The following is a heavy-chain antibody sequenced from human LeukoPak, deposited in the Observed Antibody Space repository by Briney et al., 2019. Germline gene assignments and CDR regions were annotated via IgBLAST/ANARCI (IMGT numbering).Heavy chain of an antibody. D-gene: IGHD3-10*01. CDR1: GFTFSSYG. CDR3: AKLASGGSGSFDI. J-gene: IGHJ3*02. V-gene: IGHV3-30*18. Sequence: GGSLRLSRAASGFTFSSYGMHWVRQAPGKGLEWVAVILYDGSNEYYADSVKGRFTISRDNSKNTLYLQMNSLRAEDTAVYYCAKLASGGSGSFDIWGQGTMVIVSS. CDR2: ILYDGSNE.